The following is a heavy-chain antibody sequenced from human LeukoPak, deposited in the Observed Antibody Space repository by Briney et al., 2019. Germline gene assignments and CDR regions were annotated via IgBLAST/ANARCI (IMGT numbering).Heavy chain of an antibody. V-gene: IGHV4-34*01. CDR1: GGSFSGYY. J-gene: IGHJ4*02. CDR2: INHSGST. CDR3: ARYPLGVY. Sequence: SETLSLTCAVYGGSFSGYYWSWIRQPPGKGLEWIWEINHSGSTNYNPSLKSRVTISVDTSKNQFSLKLSSVTAADTAVYYCARYPLGVYWGQGTLVTVSS.